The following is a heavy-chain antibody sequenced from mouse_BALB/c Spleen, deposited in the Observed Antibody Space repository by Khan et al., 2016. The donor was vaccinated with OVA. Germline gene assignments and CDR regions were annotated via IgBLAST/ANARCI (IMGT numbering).Heavy chain of an antibody. CDR3: ARVGYNETMDF. CDR2: INTYTGEP. Sequence: QIQLVQSGPELKKPGETVQISCKASGFTFTNYGMNWVRQAPGKGLKWMGWINTYTGEPTFTDDFKGRFAFSLETSASTAYLQINSLKNEDTATYFFARVGYNETMDFWGQGTSVTVSS. D-gene: IGHD2-14*01. CDR1: GFTFTNYG. J-gene: IGHJ4*01. V-gene: IGHV9-3-1*01.